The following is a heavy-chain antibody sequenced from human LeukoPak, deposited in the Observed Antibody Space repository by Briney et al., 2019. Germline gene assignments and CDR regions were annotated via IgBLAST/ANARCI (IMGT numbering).Heavy chain of an antibody. J-gene: IGHJ4*02. Sequence: GASVKVSCKASGYTFTSYGISWVRQAPGQGLEWMGWISAYNGNTNYAQKLQGRVTMTTDTSTSTAYMELRSLRSDDTAVYYCARDRRTLPYDSSGLTPYYFDYWGQGTLVTVSS. D-gene: IGHD3-22*01. CDR1: GYTFTSYG. V-gene: IGHV1-18*01. CDR3: ARDRRTLPYDSSGLTPYYFDY. CDR2: ISAYNGNT.